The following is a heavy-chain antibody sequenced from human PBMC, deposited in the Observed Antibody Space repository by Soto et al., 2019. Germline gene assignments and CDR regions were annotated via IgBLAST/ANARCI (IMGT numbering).Heavy chain of an antibody. CDR2: IIPIFGTA. V-gene: IGHV1-69*13. Sequence: GASVKVSCKASGGTSSSYAISWVRQAPGQGLEWMGGIIPIFGTANYAQKFQGRVTITADESTSTAYMELSSLRSEDTAVYYCARDRRYYFDYWGQGTLVTVSS. CDR1: GGTSSSYA. CDR3: ARDRRYYFDY. J-gene: IGHJ4*02.